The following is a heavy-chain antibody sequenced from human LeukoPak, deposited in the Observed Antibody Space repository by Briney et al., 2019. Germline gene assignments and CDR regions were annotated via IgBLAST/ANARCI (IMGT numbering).Heavy chain of an antibody. V-gene: IGHV1-2*02. CDR3: ARGGIGSSSGD. Sequence: ASVKVSCKASGYTFTGYYMHWVRQAPGQGLEWMGWINPNSGGTNSAQKFQGRVTMTRDTSISTAYMELSSLRSEDTAVYYCARGGIGSSSGDWGQGTLVTVSS. CDR1: GYTFTGYY. D-gene: IGHD1-26*01. J-gene: IGHJ4*02. CDR2: INPNSGGT.